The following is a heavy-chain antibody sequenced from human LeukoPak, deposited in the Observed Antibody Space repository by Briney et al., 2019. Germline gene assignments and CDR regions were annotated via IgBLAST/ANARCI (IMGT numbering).Heavy chain of an antibody. J-gene: IGHJ5*02. CDR2: ISGSGGST. CDR3: AGGHSSSWYWFDP. Sequence: GGSLRLSCAASGFTFSSYAMSWVRQAPGKGLEWVSVISGSGGSTYYADSVKGLFTISRDNSKNTLYLQTNSLRAEDTAVYYCAGGHSSSWYWFDPWGQGTLVTVSS. CDR1: GFTFSSYA. D-gene: IGHD6-13*01. V-gene: IGHV3-23*01.